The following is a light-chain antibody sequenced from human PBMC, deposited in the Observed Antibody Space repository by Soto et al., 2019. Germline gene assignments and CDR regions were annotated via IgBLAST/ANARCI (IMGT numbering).Light chain of an antibody. V-gene: IGLV2-11*01. J-gene: IGLJ2*01. Sequence: QSVLTQPRSVSGSPGQSVTISCTGTSSDVGAYNYVSWYQQYPGKAPKVVIYEVSERPSGVPPRFSGSKSGNTASLIISGLQAEDEADYYCCSYAGSYTHVVFGGGTKVTVL. CDR2: EVS. CDR3: CSYAGSYTHVV. CDR1: SSDVGAYNY.